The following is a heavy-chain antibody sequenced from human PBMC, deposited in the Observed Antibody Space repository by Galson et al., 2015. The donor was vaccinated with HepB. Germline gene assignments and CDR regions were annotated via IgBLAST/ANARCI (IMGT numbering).Heavy chain of an antibody. D-gene: IGHD4/OR15-4a*01. V-gene: IGHV1-18*04. CDR1: GYTFTTNG. CDR2: ISANSGDT. Sequence: QSGAEVKKPGASVRVSCKASGYTFTTNGISWVRQAPGQGLEWMGWISANSGDTKYAQKLQGRVTMTRDTSTSTAYLELRSLRSDDTAAYYCARDRDYRFDYWGQGTLVTVSS. J-gene: IGHJ4*02. CDR3: ARDRDYRFDY.